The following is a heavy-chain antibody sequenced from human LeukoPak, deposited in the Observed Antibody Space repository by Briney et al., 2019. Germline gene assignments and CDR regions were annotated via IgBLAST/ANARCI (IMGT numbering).Heavy chain of an antibody. CDR2: ISSSSSYI. V-gene: IGHV3-21*01. J-gene: IGHJ5*02. D-gene: IGHD1-26*01. Sequence: GGSLRLSCAASGFTFSSYSMHWVRQAPGKGLEWVSSISSSSSYIYYADSVKGRPTISRDNAKNSLYLQMNSLRAEDTAVYYCAKDINSGSYYNWFDPWGQGTLVTVSS. CDR3: AKDINSGSYYNWFDP. CDR1: GFTFSSYS.